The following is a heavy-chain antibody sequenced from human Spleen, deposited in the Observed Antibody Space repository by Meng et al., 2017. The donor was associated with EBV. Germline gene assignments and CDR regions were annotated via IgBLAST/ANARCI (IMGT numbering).Heavy chain of an antibody. D-gene: IGHD6-19*01. J-gene: IGHJ4*02. CDR1: GGSISSFSV. V-gene: IGHV4-39*01. Sequence: QLRRSCPAPLKPLSTLSPTSPSSGGSISSFSVCGWIRQPPGRGLEWIGSVHYSGSTYYSPSLTSRITVSVDTSKNQFSLRLTSVTAADTAVYYCARPFPSIHSPRLDPFGDWGQGTLVTVSS. CDR2: VHYSGST. CDR3: ARPFPSIHSPRLDPFGD.